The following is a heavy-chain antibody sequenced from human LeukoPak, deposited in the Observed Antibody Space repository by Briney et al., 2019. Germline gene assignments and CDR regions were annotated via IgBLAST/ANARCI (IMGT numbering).Heavy chain of an antibody. D-gene: IGHD3-10*01. CDR3: TREGAGGFDY. CDR1: GFTFRSYW. V-gene: IGHV3-7*01. J-gene: IGHJ4*02. Sequence: GGSLRLSCAASGFTFRSYWMSWVRQAPGKGREWVANIKQDGSEKSYVDSVKGRFTISRDNAKNSLYLQMNSLRAEDAAVYYCTREGAGGFDYWGQGTLVTVSS. CDR2: IKQDGSEK.